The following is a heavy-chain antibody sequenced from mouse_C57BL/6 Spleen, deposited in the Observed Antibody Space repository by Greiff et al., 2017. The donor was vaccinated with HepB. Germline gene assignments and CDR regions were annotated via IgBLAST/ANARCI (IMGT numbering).Heavy chain of an antibody. Sequence: EVMLVESGGGLVKPGGSLKLSCAASGFTFSDYGMHWVRQAPEKGLEWVAYISSGSSTIYYADTVKGRFTISRDNAKNTLFMQMTSLRSEDTAMYYCARSYGNYGAWFAYGGQGTLVTVSA. CDR3: ARSYGNYGAWFAY. CDR2: ISSGSSTI. V-gene: IGHV5-17*01. CDR1: GFTFSDYG. J-gene: IGHJ3*01. D-gene: IGHD2-1*01.